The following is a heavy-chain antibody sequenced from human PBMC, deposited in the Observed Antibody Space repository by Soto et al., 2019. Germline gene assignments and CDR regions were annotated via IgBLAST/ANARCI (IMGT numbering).Heavy chain of an antibody. CDR2: INAGNGDT. CDR3: ARSETDYSTFDY. CDR1: GYTFTRNA. D-gene: IGHD3-9*01. J-gene: IGHJ4*02. Sequence: QVQLVQSGAEVKKPGASVKVSCKASGYTFTRNAIHWVRQAPGQRLEWIGRINAGNGDTKYSQKFQGRVTITRDTAASAAYLELSILGSEDTSVYCCARSETDYSTFDYWGQGTLDTVSS. V-gene: IGHV1-3*01.